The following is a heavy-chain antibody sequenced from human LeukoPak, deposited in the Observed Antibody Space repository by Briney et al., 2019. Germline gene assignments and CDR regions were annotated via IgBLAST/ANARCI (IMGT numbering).Heavy chain of an antibody. CDR3: ARGVGLMGATTFDY. V-gene: IGHV1-69*13. J-gene: IGHJ4*02. CDR2: IIPIFGTA. CDR1: GYTFTSFD. Sequence: ASVKVSCKASGYTFTSFDINWVRQAPGQGLEWMGGIIPIFGTANYAQKFQGRVTITADESTSTAYMELSSLRSEDTAVYYCARGVGLMGATTFDYWGQGTLVTVSS. D-gene: IGHD1-26*01.